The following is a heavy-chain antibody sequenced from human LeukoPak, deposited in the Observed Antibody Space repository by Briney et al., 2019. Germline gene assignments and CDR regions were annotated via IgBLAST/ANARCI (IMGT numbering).Heavy chain of an antibody. D-gene: IGHD3-9*01. CDR3: ARESTISYYFDN. Sequence: PGGSLRLSCAASGFTFSSNSMNWVRQAPGKGLEWVSSISSSSSYIYYADSVKGRFTISRDNAKNSLYLQMNSLRAEDTAVYHCARESTISYYFDNWGQGTLVTVSS. CDR2: ISSSSSYI. V-gene: IGHV3-21*01. J-gene: IGHJ4*02. CDR1: GFTFSSNS.